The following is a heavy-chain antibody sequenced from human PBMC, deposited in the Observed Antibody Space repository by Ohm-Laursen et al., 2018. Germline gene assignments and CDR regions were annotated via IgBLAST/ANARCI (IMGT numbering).Heavy chain of an antibody. CDR2: ISWNGDTT. CDR3: AKDSSGGYYGMHV. D-gene: IGHD3-10*01. Sequence: SLRLSCSASGFTLSSYSMNWIRQAPGKGLEWVSGISWNGDTTGYANSVKGRFTISRDNAKSSVHLQMNSLRAEDTALYYCAKDSSGGYYGMHVWGQGTTVTVSS. J-gene: IGHJ6*02. CDR1: GFTLSSYS. V-gene: IGHV3-9*01.